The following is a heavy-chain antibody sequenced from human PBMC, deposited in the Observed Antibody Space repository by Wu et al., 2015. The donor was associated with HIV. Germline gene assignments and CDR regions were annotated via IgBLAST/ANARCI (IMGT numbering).Heavy chain of an antibody. CDR3: ATHPYSSGWPALEY. Sequence: QVQLVQSGAEVKKPGSSVKVSCKASGGTFNSYAISWVRQAPGQGLEWMGGIIPLFSTTNYAQKFQGRLTITTDESTNTAYLELSSLRSEDTAVFYCATHPYSSGWPALEYWGLGNPAHRLL. J-gene: IGHJ4*02. D-gene: IGHD6-19*01. CDR2: IIPLFSTT. CDR1: GGTFNSYA. V-gene: IGHV1-69*05.